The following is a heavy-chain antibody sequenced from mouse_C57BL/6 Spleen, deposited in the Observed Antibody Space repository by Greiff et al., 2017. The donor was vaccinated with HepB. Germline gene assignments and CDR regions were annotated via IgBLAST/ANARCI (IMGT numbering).Heavy chain of an antibody. CDR3: ARAYYYGSSSYWYFDV. J-gene: IGHJ1*03. Sequence: HVQLQQSGAELVKPGASVKISCKASGYAFSSYWMNWVKQRPGKGLEWIGQIYPGDGDTNYNGKFKGKATLTADKSSSTAYMQLSSLTSEDSAVYFCARAYYYGSSSYWYFDVWGTGTTVTVSS. V-gene: IGHV1-80*01. D-gene: IGHD1-1*01. CDR2: IYPGDGDT. CDR1: GYAFSSYW.